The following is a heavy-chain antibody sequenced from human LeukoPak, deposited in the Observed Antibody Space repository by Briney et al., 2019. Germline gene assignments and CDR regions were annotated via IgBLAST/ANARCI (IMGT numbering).Heavy chain of an antibody. CDR2: IYYSGST. D-gene: IGHD3-10*01. J-gene: IGHJ6*03. CDR1: GGSISSYY. Sequence: SETLSLTCTVSGGSISSYYWSWIRQPPGKGLEWIGYIYYSGSTNYNPSLKSRVTISVDTSKNQFSLKLSSVTAADTAVYYCARGGSYYNLDYYYYMDVWGKGTTVTISS. V-gene: IGHV4-59*01. CDR3: ARGGSYYNLDYYYYMDV.